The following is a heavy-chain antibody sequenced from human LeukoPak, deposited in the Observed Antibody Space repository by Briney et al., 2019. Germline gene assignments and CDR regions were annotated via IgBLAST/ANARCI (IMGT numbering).Heavy chain of an antibody. CDR1: GGSISSSSYY. CDR2: IYYSGST. V-gene: IGHV4-39*07. D-gene: IGHD6-6*01. CDR3: ARDGDSSSSLFDI. J-gene: IGHJ3*02. Sequence: SETLSLTCTVSGGSISSSSYYWGWIRQPPGKGLEWIGSIYYSGSTYYNPSLKSRVTISVDTSKNQFSLNLSSVTAADTAVYYCARDGDSSSSLFDIWGQGTMVTVSS.